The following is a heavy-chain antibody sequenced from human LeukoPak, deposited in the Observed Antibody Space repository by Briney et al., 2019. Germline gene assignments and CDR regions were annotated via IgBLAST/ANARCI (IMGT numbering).Heavy chain of an antibody. CDR2: IYYSGST. J-gene: IGHJ5*02. CDR1: GGSISSYY. CDR3: ARVCAVAGCYFRWFDP. Sequence: PSETLSLTCTVSGGSISSYYWSWIRQPPGKGLEWIGYIYYSGSTNYNPSLKSRVTISVKTSKNQFSLKLRSVTAADTAVYYCARVCAVAGCYFRWFDPWGQGTLVTVSS. D-gene: IGHD2-15*01. V-gene: IGHV4-59*01.